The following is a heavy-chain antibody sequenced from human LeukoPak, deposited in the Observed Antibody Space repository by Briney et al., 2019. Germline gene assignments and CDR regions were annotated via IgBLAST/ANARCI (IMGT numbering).Heavy chain of an antibody. J-gene: IGHJ6*03. CDR1: GFTFSSYA. V-gene: IGHV3-23*01. CDR3: ARSAAAGYYYYYYMDV. CDR2: ISGSGGST. D-gene: IGHD6-13*01. Sequence: GGSLRLSCAASGFTFSSYAMSWVRQAPGKGLEWVSVISGSGGSTYYANSVKGRFTLSRDNSKNTLYLQMNSLRAEDTAVYYCARSAAAGYYYYYYMDVWGKGTTVTISS.